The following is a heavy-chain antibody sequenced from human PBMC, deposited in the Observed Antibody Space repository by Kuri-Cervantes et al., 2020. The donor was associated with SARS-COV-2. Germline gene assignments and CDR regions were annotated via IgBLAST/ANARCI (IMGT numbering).Heavy chain of an antibody. CDR3: ARVTTVTEGY. J-gene: IGHJ4*02. V-gene: IGHV3-21*01. CDR1: GFTFSSYS. Sequence: GESLKISCAASGFTFSSYSMNWVRQAPGKGLEWVSYISSSSSYIYYADSVKGRFTISRDNAKNSLYLQMNSLRAEDTAVYYCARVTTVTEGYWGQGTLVTVSS. CDR2: ISSSSSYI. D-gene: IGHD4-11*01.